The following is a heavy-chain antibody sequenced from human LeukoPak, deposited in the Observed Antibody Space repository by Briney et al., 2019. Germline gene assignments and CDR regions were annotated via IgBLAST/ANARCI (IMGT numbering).Heavy chain of an antibody. CDR1: GGSISSGGYY. D-gene: IGHD3-3*01. CDR3: ARAGNDFWSGYYYYYYMDV. J-gene: IGHJ6*03. V-gene: IGHV4-31*03. Sequence: PSETLSLTCTVSGGSISSGGYYWSWICQHPGKGLEWIGYIYYSGSTYYNPSLKSRVTISVDTSKNQFSLKLSSVTAADTAVYYCARAGNDFWSGYYYYYYMDVWGKGTTVTVSS. CDR2: IYYSGST.